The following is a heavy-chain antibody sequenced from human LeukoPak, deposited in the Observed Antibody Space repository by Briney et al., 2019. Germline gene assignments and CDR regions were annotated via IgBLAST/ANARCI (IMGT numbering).Heavy chain of an antibody. CDR2: IYPGDSDT. V-gene: IGHV5-51*01. D-gene: IGHD3-22*01. CDR1: GYTFTSYW. J-gene: IGHJ4*02. CDR3: ARRHYYDSSGYFPGAGVDY. Sequence: ASVKVSCKASGYTFTSYWIGWVRQMPGKGLEWMGIIYPGDSDTRYSPSFQGQVTISADKSISTAYLQWSSLKASDTAMYYCARRHYYDSSGYFPGAGVDYWGQGTLVTVSS.